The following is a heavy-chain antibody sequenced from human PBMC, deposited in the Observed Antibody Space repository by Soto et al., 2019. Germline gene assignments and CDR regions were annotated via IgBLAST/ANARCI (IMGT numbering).Heavy chain of an antibody. CDR1: GFTLSSYS. Sequence: EVQLVESGGGLVQPGGSLRLSCEASGFTLSSYSMNWARQAPGQGLEWVSYISSSSSTIYYADSVKGRFTISRDNAKNSLYLRMNSPRDEDTAVYYCARDNPRSSGCDVWGQGTTVTVSS. V-gene: IGHV3-48*02. J-gene: IGHJ6*02. CDR2: ISSSSSTI. CDR3: ARDNPRSSGCDV.